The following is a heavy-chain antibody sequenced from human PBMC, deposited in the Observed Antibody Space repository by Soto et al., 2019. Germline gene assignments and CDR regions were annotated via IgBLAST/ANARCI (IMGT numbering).Heavy chain of an antibody. CDR2: ISSSGSTI. J-gene: IGHJ5*02. CDR3: AGGRLYCSSTSCANWFDP. Sequence: LRLSCAASGFTFSSYEMNWVRQAPGKGLEWVSYISSSGSTIYYADSVKGRFTISRDNAKNSLYLQMNSLRAEDTAVYYCAGGRLYCSSTSCANWFDPWGQGTLVTV. V-gene: IGHV3-48*03. CDR1: GFTFSSYE. D-gene: IGHD2-2*01.